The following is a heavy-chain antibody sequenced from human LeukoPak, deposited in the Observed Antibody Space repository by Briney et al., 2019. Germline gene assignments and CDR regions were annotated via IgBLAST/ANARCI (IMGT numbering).Heavy chain of an antibody. CDR2: IFSSGST. Sequence: SETLSLTCSVSGGSISSGSYYWSWIRQPAGKGLEWIGRIFSSGSTNYNPSLKSRLTMSVDTSNNQFSLKLSSVTAADTAVYYCARQSVQVATIFDFWGQGTLVTVSS. D-gene: IGHD5-24*01. J-gene: IGHJ4*02. V-gene: IGHV4-61*02. CDR1: GGSISSGSYY. CDR3: ARQSVQVATIFDF.